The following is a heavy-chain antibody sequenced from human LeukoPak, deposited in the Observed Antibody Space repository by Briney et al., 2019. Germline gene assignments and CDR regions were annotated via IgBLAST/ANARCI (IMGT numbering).Heavy chain of an antibody. V-gene: IGHV4-39*01. Sequence: SETLSLTCTVSGGSISSSSYYWGWIRQPPGKGLEWIGSIYYSGSTYYNPSLKSRVTISVDTSKNQFSLKLSSVTAADTAVYYCARHGSSSWGDLDYWGQGTLVTVST. J-gene: IGHJ4*02. CDR3: ARHGSSSWGDLDY. CDR1: GGSISSSSYY. CDR2: IYYSGST. D-gene: IGHD6-13*01.